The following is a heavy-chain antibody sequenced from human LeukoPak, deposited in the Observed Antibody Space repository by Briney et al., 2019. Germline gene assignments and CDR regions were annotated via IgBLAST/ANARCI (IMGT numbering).Heavy chain of an antibody. CDR1: GGSFSGYY. Sequence: SETLSLTCAVYGGSFSGYYWSWIRQPPGKGLEWIGEINHSGSTNYNPSLKSRVTISVDTSKNQFSLKLSSVTAADTAVYYCARYNNHDAFDIWGQGTMVTVSS. J-gene: IGHJ3*02. CDR2: INHSGST. D-gene: IGHD1-14*01. V-gene: IGHV4-34*01. CDR3: ARYNNHDAFDI.